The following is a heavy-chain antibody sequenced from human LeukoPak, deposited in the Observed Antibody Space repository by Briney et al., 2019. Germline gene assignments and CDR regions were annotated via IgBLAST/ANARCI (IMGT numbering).Heavy chain of an antibody. V-gene: IGHV4-39*01. D-gene: IGHD3-22*01. Sequence: PSETLSLTCTVSGGSISRSGYCWGWIRQPPGKGLEWIGSIDYSGSTNYNPSLKSRVTISVDMSKNQFSLKLSSVTAADTAVYYCARPHYYDSPWGQGTLVTVSS. CDR1: GGSISRSGYC. J-gene: IGHJ5*02. CDR3: ARPHYYDSP. CDR2: IDYSGST.